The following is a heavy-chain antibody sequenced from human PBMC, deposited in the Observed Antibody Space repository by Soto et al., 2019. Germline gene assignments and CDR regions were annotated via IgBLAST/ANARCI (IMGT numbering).Heavy chain of an antibody. CDR3: TRCGIRYHSIGYYLGIDDMDV. J-gene: IGHJ6*02. CDR1: GGTFNSYA. V-gene: IGHV1-69*12. D-gene: IGHD3-22*01. Sequence: QVQLVQSGAEVKKPESSVRVSCKASGGTFNSYAITWVRQAPGQGLEWMGGTIPMFGTTNYAEKFQGRVTMSADESTNTAYMELSSLRSEDTAVYYCTRCGIRYHSIGYYLGIDDMDVWGQGTTVIVSS. CDR2: TIPMFGTT.